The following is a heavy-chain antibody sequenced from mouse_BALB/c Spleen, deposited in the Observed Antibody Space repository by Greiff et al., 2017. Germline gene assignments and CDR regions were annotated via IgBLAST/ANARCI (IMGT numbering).Heavy chain of an antibody. Sequence: VQLQQPGAELVKPGTSVKLSCKASGYNFTSYWINWVKLRPGQGLEWIGDIYPGSGSTNYNEKFKSKATLTVDTSSSTAYMQLSSLASEDSALYYCARGGGNYAMDYWGQGTSVTVSS. CDR3: ARGGGNYAMDY. CDR1: GYNFTSYW. J-gene: IGHJ4*01. CDR2: IYPGSGST. D-gene: IGHD1-1*02. V-gene: IGHV1-55*01.